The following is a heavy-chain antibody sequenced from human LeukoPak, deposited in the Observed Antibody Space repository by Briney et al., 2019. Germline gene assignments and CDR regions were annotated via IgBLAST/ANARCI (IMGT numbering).Heavy chain of an antibody. CDR2: IYYSGST. CDR1: GGSISSSSYY. CDR3: ARHRLGTRLLHAFDI. Sequence: PSETLSLTCTVSGGSISSSSYYWGWIRQPPGKGLEWIGRIYYSGSTYYNPSLNSRATISVDTSKNQFSLKQSSVTAADTAVYYWARHRLGTRLLHAFDIWGQGTMVTVSS. D-gene: IGHD3-16*01. V-gene: IGHV4-39*01. J-gene: IGHJ3*02.